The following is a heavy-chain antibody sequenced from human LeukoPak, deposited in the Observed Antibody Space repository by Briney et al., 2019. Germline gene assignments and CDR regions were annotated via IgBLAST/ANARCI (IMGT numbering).Heavy chain of an antibody. D-gene: IGHD4-17*01. CDR2: IIPIFGTA. CDR1: RGTFSSYA. Sequence: ASVKVSCKASRGTFSSYAISWVRQAPGQGLEWKGGIIPIFGTANYAQKFQGRVTITADESTSTAYMELSSLRSEDTAVYYCARDLRSLYHYGMDVWGQGTTVTVSS. CDR3: ARDLRSLYHYGMDV. V-gene: IGHV1-69*13. J-gene: IGHJ6*02.